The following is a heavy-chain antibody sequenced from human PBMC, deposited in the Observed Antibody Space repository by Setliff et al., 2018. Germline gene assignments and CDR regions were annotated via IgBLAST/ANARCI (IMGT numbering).Heavy chain of an antibody. D-gene: IGHD2-21*01. CDR3: ARAQVVFAISAPVWYFEV. CDR2: IDHSGRT. CDR1: GESFDTYY. V-gene: IGHV4-34*01. Sequence: KPSETLSLTCTVFGESFDTYYWSWIRQPPGKGLEWIGEIDHSGRTNYNPSLKSRVSISVEKSKNQFSLMLTSVTAADTAVYYCARAQVVFAISAPVWYFEVWGRGTQVTVSS. J-gene: IGHJ2*01.